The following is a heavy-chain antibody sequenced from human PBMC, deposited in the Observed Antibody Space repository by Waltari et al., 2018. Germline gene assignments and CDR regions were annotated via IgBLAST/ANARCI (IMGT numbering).Heavy chain of an antibody. CDR2: MNPGDSDT. J-gene: IGHJ5*02. V-gene: IGHV5-51*03. CDR1: GYSFTNYW. Sequence: EVPLVQSGVEVKKPGESLKISCKASGYSFTNYWIGWVRQMPGKGLEWMGIMNPGDSDTRYSPSFQGQVTVSADKSISTAYLQWSSLKASDSAMYYCAGAVSGTAWFDPWGQGTLVTVSS. D-gene: IGHD6-19*01. CDR3: AGAVSGTAWFDP.